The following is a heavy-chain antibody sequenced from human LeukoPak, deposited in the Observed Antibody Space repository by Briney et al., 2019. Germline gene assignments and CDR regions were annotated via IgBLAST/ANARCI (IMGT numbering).Heavy chain of an antibody. V-gene: IGHV3-23*01. J-gene: IGHJ4*02. CDR3: AKGKIDY. Sequence: GGSLRLSCAASGFTFSSYAMNWVRQAPGKGLEWVSTVSGSGDSTYYSDSVKGRFSISRDNSKNTLYLQMNSLRAEDTAVYYWAKGKIDYWGQGTLVTVSS. CDR1: GFTFSSYA. CDR2: VSGSGDST.